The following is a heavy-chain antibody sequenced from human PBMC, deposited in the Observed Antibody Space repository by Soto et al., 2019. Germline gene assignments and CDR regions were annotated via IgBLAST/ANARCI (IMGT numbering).Heavy chain of an antibody. CDR3: ATRGPDIVVVVAATFGAFDI. Sequence: ASVKVSCKASGYTFTGYYMHWVRQAPGQGLEWMGWINPNSGGTNYAQKFQGWVTMTRDTSISTAYMELSRLRSDDTAVYYCATRGPDIVVVVAATFGAFDIWGQGTMVTVSS. D-gene: IGHD2-15*01. J-gene: IGHJ3*02. V-gene: IGHV1-2*04. CDR1: GYTFTGYY. CDR2: INPNSGGT.